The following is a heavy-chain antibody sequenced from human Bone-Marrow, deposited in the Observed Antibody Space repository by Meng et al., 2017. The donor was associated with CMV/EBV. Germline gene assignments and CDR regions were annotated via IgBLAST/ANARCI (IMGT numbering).Heavy chain of an antibody. D-gene: IGHD2/OR15-2a*01. CDR3: AGDLYDPGAFDI. J-gene: IGHJ3*02. V-gene: IGHV3-30*14. CDR1: GFTFSSYA. Sequence: GESLKISCAASGFTFSSYAMHWVRQAPGKGLEGVAVISYDGSNKYYSDSVKGRFTISRDNSKNTLYLQMNSLRAEDTAVYYCAGDLYDPGAFDIWGQGTMVTVSS. CDR2: ISYDGSNK.